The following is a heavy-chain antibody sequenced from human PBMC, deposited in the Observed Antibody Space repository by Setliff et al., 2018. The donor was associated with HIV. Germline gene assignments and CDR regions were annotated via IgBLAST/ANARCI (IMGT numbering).Heavy chain of an antibody. V-gene: IGHV1-46*01. CDR1: GYTFTSYY. CDR3: ARGGPGSSFGYDWFDP. D-gene: IGHD5-18*01. Sequence: GASVKVSCKASGYTFTSYYVHFVRQAPGQGPEWMGIINPNGGSTNYAQKFEGRVAMTADTSTNNVHMYLSSLRSEDTAIYYCARGGPGSSFGYDWFDPWGQEPRSPSPQ. J-gene: IGHJ5*02. CDR2: INPNGGST.